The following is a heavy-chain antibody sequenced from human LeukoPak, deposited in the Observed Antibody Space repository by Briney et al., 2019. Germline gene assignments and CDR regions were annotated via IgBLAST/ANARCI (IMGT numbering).Heavy chain of an antibody. Sequence: GGSLRLSCAASGFTFTTYEMNWVRQAPGKGLGWVSYIRSIVNTMYYADSVKGRFTISRDNAKNSLYLQLNSLRVEDTAVYYCARGALRSGSYVYYFDYWGQGTLVTVSS. J-gene: IGHJ4*02. CDR2: IRSIVNTM. D-gene: IGHD3-22*01. V-gene: IGHV3-48*03. CDR3: ARGALRSGSYVYYFDY. CDR1: GFTFTTYE.